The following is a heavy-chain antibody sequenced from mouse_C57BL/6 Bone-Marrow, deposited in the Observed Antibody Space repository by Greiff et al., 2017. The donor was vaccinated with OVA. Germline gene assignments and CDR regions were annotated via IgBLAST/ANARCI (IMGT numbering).Heavy chain of an antibody. CDR3: ARLRWGVYAMDY. Sequence: VQLQQSGAELVKPGASVKLSCTASGFTFTDYYMHWVKQRPEQGLEWIGRIDPEDGETKYAPKFQGKATLTADTSSNPAYMQHSSLTSEDTADYYCARLRWGVYAMDYGGRGTSVTVSA. V-gene: IGHV14-2*01. J-gene: IGHJ4*01. CDR2: IDPEDGET. D-gene: IGHD1-1*02. CDR1: GFTFTDYY.